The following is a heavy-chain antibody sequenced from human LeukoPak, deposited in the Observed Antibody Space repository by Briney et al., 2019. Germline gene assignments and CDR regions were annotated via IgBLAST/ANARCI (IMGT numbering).Heavy chain of an antibody. D-gene: IGHD3-10*01. Sequence: ASVKVSCKVSGYALTELSIHWVRQAPGKGFEWMGGVDPKDGETIYAQNFQDRVTVTDDRSTDTSYMELRGLISEDTALYYCAGDVLVSGGSYYHGFWGQGTLVTVSS. J-gene: IGHJ4*02. V-gene: IGHV1-24*01. CDR1: GYALTELS. CDR3: AGDVLVSGGSYYHGF. CDR2: VDPKDGET.